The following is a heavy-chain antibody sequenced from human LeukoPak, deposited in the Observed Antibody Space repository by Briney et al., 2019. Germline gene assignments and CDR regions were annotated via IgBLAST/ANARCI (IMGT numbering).Heavy chain of an antibody. Sequence: GGSLRLSCAASGFTFSSYAMSWVRQAPGKGLEWVSSISGSDGTTYYADSVKGRFTISRDNSKYTLSLQMNSLRAEDTAVYYCAKVDNWKYGHHDFWGQGTLVTVSS. D-gene: IGHD1-1*01. CDR1: GFTFSSYA. J-gene: IGHJ4*02. CDR3: AKVDNWKYGHHDF. CDR2: ISGSDGTT. V-gene: IGHV3-23*01.